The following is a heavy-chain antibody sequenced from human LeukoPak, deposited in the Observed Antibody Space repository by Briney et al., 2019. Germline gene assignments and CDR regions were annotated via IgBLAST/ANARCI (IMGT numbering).Heavy chain of an antibody. CDR1: GGSISSGGYY. Sequence: SQTLSLTCTVSGGSISSGGYYWSWIRQPPGKGLEWIGYIYHSGSTYYNPSLKSRVTISVDRSKNQFSLKLSSVTAADTAVYYCARERTYDYVWGSPNNWFDPWGQGTLVTVSS. J-gene: IGHJ5*02. CDR2: IYHSGST. D-gene: IGHD3-16*01. CDR3: ARERTYDYVWGSPNNWFDP. V-gene: IGHV4-30-2*01.